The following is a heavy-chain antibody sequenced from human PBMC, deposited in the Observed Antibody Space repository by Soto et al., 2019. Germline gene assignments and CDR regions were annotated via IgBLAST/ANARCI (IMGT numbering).Heavy chain of an antibody. J-gene: IGHJ6*02. Sequence: PSETLSLTCTVSGGSISSSSYYWGWIRQPPGKGLEWIGSIYCSGSTYYNPTLKSRVTISVDTSKNQFSLRLSSVTAADTAVYYCASHRAPGYYYYGMDVWGQGTTVTVS. CDR3: ASHRAPGYYYYGMDV. V-gene: IGHV4-39*01. CDR1: GGSISSSSYY. CDR2: IYCSGST.